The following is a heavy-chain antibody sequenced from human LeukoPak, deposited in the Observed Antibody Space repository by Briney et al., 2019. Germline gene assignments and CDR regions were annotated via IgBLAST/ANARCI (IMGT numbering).Heavy chain of an antibody. CDR3: ARGEYSSSSPGFDY. Sequence: GGSLRLSCAASGFTFSSYSMNWVRQAPGKGLEWVSYISSSSSTIYYADSVKGRFTISRDNAKNSLYLQMNSLRAEDTAVYYCARGEYSSSSPGFDYWGQGTLVTVSS. CDR2: ISSSSSTI. CDR1: GFTFSSYS. J-gene: IGHJ4*02. V-gene: IGHV3-48*04. D-gene: IGHD6-6*01.